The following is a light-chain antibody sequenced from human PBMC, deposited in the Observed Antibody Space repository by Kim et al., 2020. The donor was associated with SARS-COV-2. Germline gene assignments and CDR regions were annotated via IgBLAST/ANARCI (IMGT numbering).Light chain of an antibody. CDR2: DRN. V-gene: IGLV3-19*01. J-gene: IGLJ3*02. CDR3: NSRDSSGDHWV. Sequence: ALGQSVRIKCQGDSLRSYYASWYQQKPGQAPLLVIYDRNHRPSGIPDRFSGSDSGNTATLTISGAQAEDEADYYCNSRDSSGDHWVFGGGTQLTVL. CDR1: SLRSYY.